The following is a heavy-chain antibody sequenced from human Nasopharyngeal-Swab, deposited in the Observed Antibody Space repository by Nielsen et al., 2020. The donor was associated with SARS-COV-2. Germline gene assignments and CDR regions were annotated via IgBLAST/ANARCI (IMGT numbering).Heavy chain of an antibody. V-gene: IGHV3-23*01. CDR1: GFTFSGYA. Sequence: GESLKISCAASGFTFSGYAMSWVRQAPGKGPEWVSAISGSGGSTYYADSVKGRFTISRDNSKNTLYLQMNSLRAEDTAVYYCAKGRYYYGSGSYYFDYWGQGTLVTVSS. J-gene: IGHJ4*02. CDR2: ISGSGGST. D-gene: IGHD3-10*01. CDR3: AKGRYYYGSGSYYFDY.